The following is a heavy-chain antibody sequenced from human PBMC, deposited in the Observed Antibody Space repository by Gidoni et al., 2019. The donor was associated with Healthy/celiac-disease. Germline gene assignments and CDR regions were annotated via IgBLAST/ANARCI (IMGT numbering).Heavy chain of an antibody. CDR3: ARGSIAARRGFDY. D-gene: IGHD6-6*01. J-gene: IGHJ4*02. CDR2: ISYDGSNK. CDR1: GFTFSSYA. Sequence: QVQLVESGGGVVQPGRSLRLSCAASGFTFSSYAMHWVRQAPGKGLEWVAVISYDGSNKYYADSVKGRFTISRDNSKNTLYLQMNSLRAEDTAVYYCARGSIAARRGFDYWGQGTLVTVSS. V-gene: IGHV3-30-3*01.